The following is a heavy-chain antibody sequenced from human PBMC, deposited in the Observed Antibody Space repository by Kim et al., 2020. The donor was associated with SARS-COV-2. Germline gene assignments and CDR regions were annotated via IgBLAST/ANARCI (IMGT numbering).Heavy chain of an antibody. CDR2: ISGSGGST. CDR1: GFTFSSYA. D-gene: IGHD3-10*01. V-gene: IGHV3-23*01. J-gene: IGHJ4*02. CDR3: AKEPLQYYYGSGSYGNSFDY. Sequence: GGSLRLSCAASGFTFSSYAMSWVRQAPGKGLEWVSAISGSGGSTYYADSVKGRFTISRDNSKNTLYLQMNSLRAEDTAVYYCAKEPLQYYYGSGSYGNSFDYWGQGTLVTVSS.